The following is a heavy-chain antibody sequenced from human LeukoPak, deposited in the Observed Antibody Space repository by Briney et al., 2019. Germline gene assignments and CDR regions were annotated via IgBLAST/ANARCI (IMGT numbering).Heavy chain of an antibody. J-gene: IGHJ5*02. CDR3: ARDANWFDP. V-gene: IGHV3-7*01. Sequence: GGSLRLSCAASGFTFSGYWMSWVRQAPGKGLEWVADIKQDGSEKNYVDSVKGGFTISTDNAKNSLYLQMNSLRAEDTAVYYCARDANWFDPWGQGTLVTVSS. CDR2: IKQDGSEK. CDR1: GFTFSGYW.